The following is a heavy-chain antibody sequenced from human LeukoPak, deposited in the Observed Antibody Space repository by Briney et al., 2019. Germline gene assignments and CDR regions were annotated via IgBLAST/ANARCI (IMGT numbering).Heavy chain of an antibody. Sequence: PGGSLRLSCAASGFTFSSYAMSWVRQAPGEGLEWVSAISGSGGSTYYADSVKGRFTISRDNSKNTLYLQMNSLRSEDTAVYYCXXXXVVVPAATHRYYYYGMDVWGQGTTVTVSS. J-gene: IGHJ6*02. CDR1: GFTFSSYA. D-gene: IGHD2-2*01. V-gene: IGHV3-23*01. CDR2: ISGSGGST. CDR3: XXXXVVVPAATHRYYYYGMDV.